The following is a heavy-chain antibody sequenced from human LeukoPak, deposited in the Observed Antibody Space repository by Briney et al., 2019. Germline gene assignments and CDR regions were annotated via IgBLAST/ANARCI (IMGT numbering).Heavy chain of an antibody. V-gene: IGHV3-23*01. CDR1: GFSFDGNI. Sequence: GGSLRLSCVGSGFSFDGNIMTWVRQAPGKGLEWVSAISTAGGRTYYADSVKGRFTISRDNPKKTVFLQMSGLRVEDTAIYYCATVAISKSFSSWGQGTVVTVSS. CDR3: ATVAISKSFSS. D-gene: IGHD3-3*02. CDR2: ISTAGGRT. J-gene: IGHJ4*02.